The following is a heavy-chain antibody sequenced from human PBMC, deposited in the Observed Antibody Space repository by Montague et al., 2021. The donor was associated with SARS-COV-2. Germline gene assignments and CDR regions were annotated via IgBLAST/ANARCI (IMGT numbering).Heavy chain of an antibody. V-gene: IGHV3-7*01. D-gene: IGHD4-23*01. J-gene: IGHJ6*02. CDR2: IKQDESEK. CDR1: GFTFSNIW. Sequence: SLRLSCAASGFTFSNIWMSWVRQAPGKGLEWVAYIKQDESEKNYVDSVKGRFSISRDNAKNSLYLQMDNLGAEDTAIYYCAKNGGAHGLDVWGQGTSVSVSS. CDR3: AKNGGAHGLDV.